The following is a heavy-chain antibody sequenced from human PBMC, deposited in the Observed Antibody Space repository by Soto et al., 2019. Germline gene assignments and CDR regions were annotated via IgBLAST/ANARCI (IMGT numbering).Heavy chain of an antibody. CDR2: SNTYNGNT. V-gene: IGHV1-18*01. CDR1: GYTFRNYA. D-gene: IGHD5-12*01. J-gene: IGHJ4*02. Sequence: QVQLVQSGAEVKKPGASVKVSCKASGYTFRNYAVNWVRQAPGQGLEWMGSSNTYNGNTNYAQSLQDRVTLTADTSTSTAFMELRSLRSDDTAAYDWAKSPRGEMATEWGQGTLVIGSS. CDR3: AKSPRGEMATE.